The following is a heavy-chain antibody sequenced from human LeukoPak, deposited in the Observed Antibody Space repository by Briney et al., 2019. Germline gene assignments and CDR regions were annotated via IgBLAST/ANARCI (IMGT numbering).Heavy chain of an antibody. J-gene: IGHJ4*02. CDR3: ARDQYYFDY. Sequence: SQTLSLTCAISGDSVSSNSAAWSCVRQSPSRGLEWLGRTYYRSKWYNDYAVSVKSRITVNPDTSKNQFSLQLNSVTPEDTAVYYCARDQYYFDYWGQGTLVTVSS. CDR2: TYYRSKWYN. V-gene: IGHV6-1*01. CDR1: GDSVSSNSAA.